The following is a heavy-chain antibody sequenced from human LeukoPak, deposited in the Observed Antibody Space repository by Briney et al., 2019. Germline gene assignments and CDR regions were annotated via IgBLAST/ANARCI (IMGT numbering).Heavy chain of an antibody. CDR2: ISGSGGST. J-gene: IGHJ4*02. CDR1: GFTFSSYA. V-gene: IGHV3-23*01. D-gene: IGHD2-15*01. CDR3: ARIKLGYCSGGSCYSFDY. Sequence: GGSLRLSCAASGFTFSSYAMSWVRQAPGKGLEWVSAISGSGGSTYYADSVKGQFTISRDNSKNTLYLQMNSLRAEDTAVYYCARIKLGYCSGGSCYSFDYWGQGTLVTVSS.